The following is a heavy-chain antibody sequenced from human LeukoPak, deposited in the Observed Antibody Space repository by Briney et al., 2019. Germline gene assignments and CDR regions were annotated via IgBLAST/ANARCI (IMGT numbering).Heavy chain of an antibody. CDR3: ARSHYDSSGYYYVYQDY. CDR1: GYTFTSYD. Sequence: ASVKVSCKASGYTFTSYDINWVRQAPGQGLEWMGWINPNSGGTNYAQKFQGRVTMTRDTSISTAYMELSRLRSDDTAVYYCARSHYDSSGYYYVYQDYWGQGTLVTVSS. D-gene: IGHD3-22*01. V-gene: IGHV1-2*02. J-gene: IGHJ4*02. CDR2: INPNSGGT.